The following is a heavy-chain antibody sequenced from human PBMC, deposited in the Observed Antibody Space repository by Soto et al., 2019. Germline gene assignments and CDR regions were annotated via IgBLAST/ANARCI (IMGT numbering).Heavy chain of an antibody. J-gene: IGHJ4*02. D-gene: IGHD3-10*01. CDR2: ISAYNGNT. CDR3: ARDRYPLTMVRGVIDY. CDR1: GYTFTSYG. V-gene: IGHV1-18*01. Sequence: ASVKVSCKASGYTFTSYGISWVRQAPGQGLEWMGWISAYNGNTNYAQKLQGRVTMTTDTSTSTAYMELRSLRSDDTAVYYCARDRYPLTMVRGVIDYWGQGTLVTVSS.